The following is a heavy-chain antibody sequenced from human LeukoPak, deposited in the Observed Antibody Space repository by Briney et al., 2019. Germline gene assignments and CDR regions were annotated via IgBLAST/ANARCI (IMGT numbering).Heavy chain of an antibody. CDR3: AKILQSYYYGGFEY. D-gene: IGHD3-10*01. J-gene: IGHJ4*02. Sequence: GGSLRLSCAASGFTFCRNAMSWVRQAPGKRLEWVSSISSGGGSESYADSVKGRFTISRDNSKNTMNLQMNSLRDDDTAVYYCAKILQSYYYGGFEYWGQGALVTVSS. CDR1: GFTFCRNA. V-gene: IGHV3-23*01. CDR2: ISSGGGSE.